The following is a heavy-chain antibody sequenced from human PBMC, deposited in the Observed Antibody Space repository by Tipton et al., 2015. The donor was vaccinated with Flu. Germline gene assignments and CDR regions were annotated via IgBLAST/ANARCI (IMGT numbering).Heavy chain of an antibody. CDR3: ARGSGSGTGVTVYF. CDR2: MYVSGST. J-gene: IGHJ4*02. Sequence: GLVKPSETLSLTCTVSGGSMSSFYWTWIRQPAGKGLEWIGRMYVSGSTKYNPSLKSRVTMSVDTSKNQFSLKLSSVTAADTAVYYCARGSGSGTGVTVYFWGQGTLVTVSS. V-gene: IGHV4-4*07. CDR1: GGSMSSFY. D-gene: IGHD3-10*01.